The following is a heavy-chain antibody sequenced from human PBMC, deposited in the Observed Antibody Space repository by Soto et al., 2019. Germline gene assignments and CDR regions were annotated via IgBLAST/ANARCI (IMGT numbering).Heavy chain of an antibody. CDR1: GFTFTNYW. Sequence: EGSLRLSCAASGFTFTNYWMDWVRQAPGKGLEWVANINQDGSEKHYLDSVKGRFTISRDNAKSSLYLQMNSLTAEDSALYYCSPSLSFWGQGTLVTVSS. J-gene: IGHJ4*02. V-gene: IGHV3-7*01. D-gene: IGHD2-15*01. CDR2: INQDGSEK. CDR3: SPSLSF.